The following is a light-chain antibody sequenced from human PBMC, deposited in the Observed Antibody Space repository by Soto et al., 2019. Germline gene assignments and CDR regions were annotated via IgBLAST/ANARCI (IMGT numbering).Light chain of an antibody. Sequence: DIQMTQSPSSLSASIGDRVTITCRAGQSITSSLHWYQQKPGKAPKLLISAASSLQSGVPSRFSGSGSGTDFTLTISSLQPEDFATYYCQQSYSTPRTFGQGTKVEIK. CDR1: QSITSS. CDR3: QQSYSTPRT. V-gene: IGKV1-39*01. CDR2: AAS. J-gene: IGKJ1*01.